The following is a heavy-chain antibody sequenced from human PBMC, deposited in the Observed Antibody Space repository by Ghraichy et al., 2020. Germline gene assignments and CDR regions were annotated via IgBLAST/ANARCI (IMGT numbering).Heavy chain of an antibody. J-gene: IGHJ4*02. CDR1: GGSFSGYY. CDR3: ARGFGRYGDYVYFDY. D-gene: IGHD4-17*01. CDR2: IYHSGST. Sequence: SETLSLTCTVSGGSFSGYYWSWIRQPPGKGLEWIGQIYHSGSTNYNPSLKSRLTISVDTSKNQFSLKLSSVTAADTAVYYCARGFGRYGDYVYFDYWGQGTPVTVSS. V-gene: IGHV4-59*01.